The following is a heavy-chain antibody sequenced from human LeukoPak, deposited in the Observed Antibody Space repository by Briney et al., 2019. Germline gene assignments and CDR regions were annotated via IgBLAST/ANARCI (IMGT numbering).Heavy chain of an antibody. J-gene: IGHJ5*02. CDR1: GFTFSSYE. D-gene: IGHD2-2*01. CDR2: ISSSGSTI. V-gene: IGHV3-48*03. CDR3: ARVMADIVVVPAAMLFDP. Sequence: GGSLRLSCAASGFTFSSYEMNWVRQAPGKGLEWVSYISSSGSTIYYADSVKGRFTISRDNAKNSLYLKMNSLRAEDTAVYYCARVMADIVVVPAAMLFDPWGQGTLVTVSS.